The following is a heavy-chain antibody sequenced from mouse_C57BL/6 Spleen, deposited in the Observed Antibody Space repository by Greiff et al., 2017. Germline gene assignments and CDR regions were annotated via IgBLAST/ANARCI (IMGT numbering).Heavy chain of an antibody. V-gene: IGHV1-53*01. D-gene: IGHD2-1*01. J-gene: IGHJ1*03. CDR1: GYTFTSYW. CDR2: INPSNGGT. CDR3: ARYGNYEWYFDV. Sequence: VQLQQPGPELVKPGASVKLSCKASGYTFTSYWMHWVKQRPGQGLEWIGNINPSNGGTNYNEKFKSKATLTVDKSSSTAYMQLSSLTSEDSAVYYCARYGNYEWYFDVWGTGTTVTVSS.